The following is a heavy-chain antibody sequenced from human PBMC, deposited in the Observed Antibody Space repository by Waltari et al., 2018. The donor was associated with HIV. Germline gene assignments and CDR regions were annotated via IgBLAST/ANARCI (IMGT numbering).Heavy chain of an antibody. V-gene: IGHV3-23*01. J-gene: IGHJ4*02. CDR3: AKGAAGYSNYDFAY. D-gene: IGHD4-4*01. CDR1: GFTFSSYA. CDR2: ISNRGDST. Sequence: EVQLLESGGGFVQPGGSLRLSCAASGFTFSSYAMSWVRQPPGKGLVWVSAISNRGDSTYYTGSVKGRFTISRDNSKNTLYLEMNSLGVDDTAIYYCAKGAAGYSNYDFAYWGQGTLVAVS.